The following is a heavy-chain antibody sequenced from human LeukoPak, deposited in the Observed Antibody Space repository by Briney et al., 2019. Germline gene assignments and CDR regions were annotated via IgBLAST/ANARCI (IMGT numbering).Heavy chain of an antibody. V-gene: IGHV3-30*18. CDR1: GFTFSSYG. D-gene: IGHD2-15*01. CDR2: ISYDGSNK. CDR3: AKVAYCSGGSCYSFHYYYGMDV. J-gene: IGHJ6*02. Sequence: GGSLRLSCAACGFTFSSYGMHWVRQAPGKGLEWVAVISYDGSNKYYADSVKGRFTISRDNSKNTLYLQMNSLRAEDTAVYYCAKVAYCSGGSCYSFHYYYGMDVWGQGTTVTVSS.